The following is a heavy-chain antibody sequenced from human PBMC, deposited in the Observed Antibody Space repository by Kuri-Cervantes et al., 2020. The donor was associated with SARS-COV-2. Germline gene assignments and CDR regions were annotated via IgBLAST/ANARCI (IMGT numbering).Heavy chain of an antibody. D-gene: IGHD1-1*01. Sequence: SVKVSCKACGYTFTYRYLHWVRQAPGQALEWMGWITPFNGNTNYAQKFQDRVTITRDRSMSTAYMELSSLRSEDTAVYYRASSLATTGTTLENYYYYYGMDVWGQGTTVTVSS. CDR3: ASSLATTGTTLENYYYYYGMDV. V-gene: IGHV1-45*02. J-gene: IGHJ6*02. CDR1: GYTFTYRY. CDR2: ITPFNGNT.